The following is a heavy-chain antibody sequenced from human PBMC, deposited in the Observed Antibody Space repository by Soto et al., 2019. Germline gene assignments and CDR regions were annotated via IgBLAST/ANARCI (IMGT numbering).Heavy chain of an antibody. V-gene: IGHV4-39*02. D-gene: IGHD6-13*01. CDR1: GGSISSSSYY. CDR3: ARESVRQQLAYYFDY. J-gene: IGHJ4*02. Sequence: SETLSLTCTVSGGSISSSSYYWGWIRQPPGKGLEWIGSIYYSGSTYYNPSLKSRVTISVDTSKNQFSLQLNSVTPEDTAVYYCARESVRQQLAYYFDYWGQGTLVTVSS. CDR2: IYYSGST.